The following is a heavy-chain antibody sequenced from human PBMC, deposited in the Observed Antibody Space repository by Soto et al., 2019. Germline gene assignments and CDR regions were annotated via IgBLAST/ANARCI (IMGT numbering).Heavy chain of an antibody. CDR3: ARAFEAPDYYDSSGYFFDY. V-gene: IGHV1-69*13. Sequence: SVKVSFKASGGTFSSYAISWLRQAPGQGLEWMGGIIPIFGTANYAQKFQGRVTITADESTSTAYMELSSLRSEDTAVYYCARAFEAPDYYDSSGYFFDYWGQGTLVTVSS. J-gene: IGHJ4*02. CDR1: GGTFSSYA. D-gene: IGHD3-22*01. CDR2: IIPIFGTA.